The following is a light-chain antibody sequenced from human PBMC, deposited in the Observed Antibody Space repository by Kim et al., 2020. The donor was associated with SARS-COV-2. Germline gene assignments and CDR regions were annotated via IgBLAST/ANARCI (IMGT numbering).Light chain of an antibody. CDR1: QKVSSSF. V-gene: IGKV3-20*01. CDR2: GAS. J-gene: IGKJ2*01. CDR3: QQFDSTPPYS. Sequence: SPGERATLSCRASQKVSSSFLAWYQQKPGQAPRLLIYGASTRATGIPERFSGSGSGTDFTLTISRLEPEDFAVYYCQQFDSTPPYSFGQGTKLEI.